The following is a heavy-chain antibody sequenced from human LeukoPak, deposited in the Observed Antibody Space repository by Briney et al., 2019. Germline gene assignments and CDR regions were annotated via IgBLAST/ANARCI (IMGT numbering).Heavy chain of an antibody. CDR3: ARDVEGHLDR. V-gene: IGHV3-21*05. CDR1: GYTFGDYY. J-gene: IGHJ4*02. Sequence: GGSLRLSCAVSGYTFGDYYMNWVRQAPGEGLEWDSVVSGPSTLISSADSVKGRFPIPRDNPKNSLHLQMDSLRGEDTAVYYCARDVEGHLDRWGQGTLVTVSS. CDR2: VSGPSTLI.